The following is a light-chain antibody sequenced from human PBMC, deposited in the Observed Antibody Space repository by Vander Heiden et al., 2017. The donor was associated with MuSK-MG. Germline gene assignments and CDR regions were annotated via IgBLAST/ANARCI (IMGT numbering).Light chain of an antibody. J-gene: IGKJ1*01. CDR2: AAS. CDR3: QQSYSTPWT. CDR1: QSISSY. V-gene: IGKV1-39*01. Sequence: DIQMTQSPSSLSASVGDRVTITCRASQSISSYLNWYQQKPGKAPKLLIYAASSLQSGVPSRFSGSGSGTDFTLTIRSLQPEDLATYYCQQSYSTPWTCGQGTKVEIK.